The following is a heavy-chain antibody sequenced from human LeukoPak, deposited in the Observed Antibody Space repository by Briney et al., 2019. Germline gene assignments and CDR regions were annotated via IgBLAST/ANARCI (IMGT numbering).Heavy chain of an antibody. CDR2: ISDSGSI. Sequence: SETLSLTCTVSGASISGYYWSWIRQPLGKGLEWIGFISDSGSINYNPSLKSRATISVDTSKNQFSLMMSSVTAADTAVYYCARRGFFDSWGQGTLVTISS. J-gene: IGHJ4*02. CDR1: GASISGYY. V-gene: IGHV4-59*08. CDR3: ARRGFFDS.